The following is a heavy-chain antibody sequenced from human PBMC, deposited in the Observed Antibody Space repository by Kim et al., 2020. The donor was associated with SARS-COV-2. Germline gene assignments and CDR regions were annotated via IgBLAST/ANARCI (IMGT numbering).Heavy chain of an antibody. CDR2: IYYSGST. D-gene: IGHD2-15*01. CDR1: GGSISSSSYY. CDR3: ARRVAYPETYYYYYYMDV. Sequence: SETLSLTCTVSGGSISSSSYYWGWIRQPPGKGLEWIGSIYYSGSTYYNPSLKSRVTISVDTSKNQFSLKLSSVTAADTAVYYCARRVAYPETYYYYYYMDVWGKGTTVTVSS. V-gene: IGHV4-39*01. J-gene: IGHJ6*03.